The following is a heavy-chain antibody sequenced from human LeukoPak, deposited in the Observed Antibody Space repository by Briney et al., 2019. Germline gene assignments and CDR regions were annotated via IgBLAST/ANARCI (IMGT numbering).Heavy chain of an antibody. V-gene: IGHV4-59*01. D-gene: IGHD3-9*01. J-gene: IGHJ5*02. CDR1: GGSFSDYW. CDR2: IYYSGST. CDR3: ARGYDITFDP. Sequence: PSETLSLTCAVYGGSFSDYWYAWIRQSPGKGLEWIGYIYYSGSTNYNPSLKSRVTISVDTSKNQFSLKLSSVTAADTAVYYCARGYDITFDPWGQGTLVTVSS.